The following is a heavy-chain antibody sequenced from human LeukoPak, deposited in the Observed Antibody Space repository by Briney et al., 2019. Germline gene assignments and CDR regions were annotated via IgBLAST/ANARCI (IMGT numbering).Heavy chain of an antibody. D-gene: IGHD2-21*01. CDR2: IIPIFGTA. CDR1: GGTFSSYA. J-gene: IGHJ4*02. Sequence: SVKVSRKASGGTFSSYAISWVRQAPGQGLEWMGGIIPIFGTANYAQKFQGRVTITADESTSTAYMELSSLRSEDTAVYYCASAYCGGDCYPYFAYWGQGTLVTVSS. CDR3: ASAYCGGDCYPYFAY. V-gene: IGHV1-69*01.